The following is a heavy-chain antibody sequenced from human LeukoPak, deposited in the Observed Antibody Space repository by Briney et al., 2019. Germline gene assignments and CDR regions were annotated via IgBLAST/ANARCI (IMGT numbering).Heavy chain of an antibody. D-gene: IGHD2-2*01. Sequence: PGGSLRLSCAASGFTFSSYAMSWVRQAPWKGLEWVSAISGSGGSTYYADSVKGRFTISRDNSKNTLYLQMNSLRAEDTAVYYCAKFPHPPYCSSTSCPGHFDYWGQGTLVTVSS. CDR1: GFTFSSYA. J-gene: IGHJ4*02. V-gene: IGHV3-23*01. CDR3: AKFPHPPYCSSTSCPGHFDY. CDR2: ISGSGGST.